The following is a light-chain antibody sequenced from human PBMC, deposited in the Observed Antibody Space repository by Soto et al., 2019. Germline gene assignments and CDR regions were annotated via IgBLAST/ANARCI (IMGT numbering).Light chain of an antibody. J-gene: IGKJ4*01. Sequence: DIQMTQSPSSLSASVGDRVTITCRASQSISSYLNWYQQKPGKAPKLLIYAASSLQSGVPSSFSGRGSGTDFTLAISSLQPEDFATYYCQQSHSTLTFGGGTKVEIK. CDR1: QSISSY. V-gene: IGKV1-39*01. CDR2: AAS. CDR3: QQSHSTLT.